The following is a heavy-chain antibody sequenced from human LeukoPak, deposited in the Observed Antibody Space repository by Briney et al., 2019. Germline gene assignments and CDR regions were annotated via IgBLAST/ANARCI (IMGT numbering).Heavy chain of an antibody. V-gene: IGHV3-9*01. Sequence: PGGSLRLSCAASGFTFDDYAMHWVRQAPGKGLEWVSGISWNSGSIGYADSVKGRFTISRDNAKNSLYLQMNSLRSEDTAVYYCARYNWFDPWGQGTLVTVSS. CDR2: ISWNSGSI. CDR1: GFTFDDYA. CDR3: ARYNWFDP. J-gene: IGHJ5*02.